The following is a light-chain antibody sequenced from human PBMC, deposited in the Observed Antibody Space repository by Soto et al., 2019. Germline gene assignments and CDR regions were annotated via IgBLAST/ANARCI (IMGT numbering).Light chain of an antibody. CDR1: QTISSN. V-gene: IGKV3-15*01. J-gene: IGKJ2*01. CDR2: GAS. Sequence: EIVMTQSPATLSVSPGERVTLSCRASQTISSNLAWYQQKPGQAPRLLIHGASTRASGVPDRFSGSGSGTDFTLTISSLQSEDFAVYNCQQYHNWPPQYTFGQGTKLQIK. CDR3: QQYHNWPPQYT.